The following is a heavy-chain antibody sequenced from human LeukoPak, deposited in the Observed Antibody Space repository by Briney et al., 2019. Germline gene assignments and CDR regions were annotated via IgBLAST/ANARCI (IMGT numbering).Heavy chain of an antibody. Sequence: PGGSLRLSCAASGFTFSSYAMSWVRQAPGKGLEWVSTINNSGGGRYYTDSVTGRVTISRDNSKNTLYLQMKSLRAEDTAVYYCAKRQGASGGIGHFDYWGQGTLVTVSS. CDR3: AKRQGASGGIGHFDY. V-gene: IGHV3-23*01. CDR1: GFTFSSYA. J-gene: IGHJ4*02. CDR2: INNSGGGR. D-gene: IGHD2-15*01.